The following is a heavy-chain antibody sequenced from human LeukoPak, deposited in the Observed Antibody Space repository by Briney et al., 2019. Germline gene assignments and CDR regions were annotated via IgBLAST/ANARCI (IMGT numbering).Heavy chain of an antibody. CDR2: ISSSSSYI. CDR3: ARDRDSSWYDY. Sequence: PGGSLRLSCAASGFTFSSYNMNWVRQAPGKGLEWVSSISSSSSYIYYADSVKGRFTISRDNAKSSLYLQMNSLRAEDTAVYYCARDRDSSWYDYWGQGTLVTVSS. J-gene: IGHJ4*02. CDR1: GFTFSSYN. V-gene: IGHV3-21*01. D-gene: IGHD6-13*01.